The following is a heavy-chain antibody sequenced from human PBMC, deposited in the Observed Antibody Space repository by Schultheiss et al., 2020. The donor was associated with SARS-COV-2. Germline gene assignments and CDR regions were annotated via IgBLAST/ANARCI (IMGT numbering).Heavy chain of an antibody. CDR1: GYTFTGYY. J-gene: IGHJ4*02. CDR3: ARPPLTYRSSWYTAQGDFDY. V-gene: IGHV1-2*06. CDR2: INPNSGGT. Sequence: ASVKVSCKASGYTFTGYYMHWVRQAPGQGLEWMGRINPNSGGTNYAQKFQGRVTMTRDTSISTAYMELSRLRSDDTAVYYCARPPLTYRSSWYTAQGDFDYWGQGTLVTVSS. D-gene: IGHD6-13*01.